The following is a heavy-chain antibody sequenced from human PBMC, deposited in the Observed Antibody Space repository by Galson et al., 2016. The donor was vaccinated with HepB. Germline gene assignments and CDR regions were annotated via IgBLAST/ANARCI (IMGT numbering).Heavy chain of an antibody. V-gene: IGHV4-59*01. Sequence: ETLSLTCTVSGYPITSYYWSWIRQPPGKGLEWIGYIYYDGSTNYNPSLKSRVTISVDTSKNQFSLKLSSVTAADTAVYYCARTGVVVAATRGGWFDPWGQGTLVTVSS. D-gene: IGHD2-15*01. J-gene: IGHJ5*02. CDR1: GYPITSYY. CDR3: ARTGVVVAATRGGWFDP. CDR2: IYYDGST.